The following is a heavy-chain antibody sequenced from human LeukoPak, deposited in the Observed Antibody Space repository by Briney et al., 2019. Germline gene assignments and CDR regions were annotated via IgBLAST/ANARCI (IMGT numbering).Heavy chain of an antibody. Sequence: XSCKXSXGTFSSYAISWVRQAPGQGLEWMGWINAYNGDTHYAQNLQGRLTMTTDTSTSMAFMELRSLRPDDTAVYFCARWGLVAPGTYYYYYMDVWGRGTAVTVSS. V-gene: IGHV1-18*01. CDR2: INAYNGDT. J-gene: IGHJ6*03. CDR3: ARWGLVAPGTYYYYYMDV. D-gene: IGHD2-2*01. CDR1: XGTFSSYA.